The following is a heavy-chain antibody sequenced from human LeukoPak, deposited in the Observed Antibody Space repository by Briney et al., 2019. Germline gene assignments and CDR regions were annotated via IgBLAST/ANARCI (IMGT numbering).Heavy chain of an antibody. Sequence: PSETLSLTCTVSGGSISSGYYYWGWIRQPPGKGLEWIGSVFYSGSTSYNPSFKSRITMSVDTSKNQFSLRLNSVTAADTAVYYWARNSSTMAPRPDPHYYYNYMDVWGKGTTVTVSS. CDR2: VFYSGST. J-gene: IGHJ6*03. CDR3: ARNSSTMAPRPDPHYYYNYMDV. D-gene: IGHD6-6*01. V-gene: IGHV4-39*01. CDR1: GGSISSGYYY.